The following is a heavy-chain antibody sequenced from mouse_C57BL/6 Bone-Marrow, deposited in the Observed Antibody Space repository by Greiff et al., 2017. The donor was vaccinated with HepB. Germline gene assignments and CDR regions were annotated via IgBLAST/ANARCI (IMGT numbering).Heavy chain of an antibody. CDR2: INYDGSST. V-gene: IGHV5-16*01. Sequence: EVMLVESEGGLVQPGSSMKLSCTASGFTFSDYYMAWVRQVPEKGLEWVANINYDGSSTYYLDSLKSRFIISRDNAKNILYLQMSSLKSEDTATYYCARGGPYYGSSYESYFDYWGQGTTLTVSS. J-gene: IGHJ2*01. CDR1: GFTFSDYY. D-gene: IGHD1-1*01. CDR3: ARGGPYYGSSYESYFDY.